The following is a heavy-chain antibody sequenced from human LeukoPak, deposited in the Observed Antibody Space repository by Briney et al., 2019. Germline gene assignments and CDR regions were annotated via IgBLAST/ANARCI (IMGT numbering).Heavy chain of an antibody. Sequence: GGSLRLPCAASGFTFRSHWMSWVRQAPGKGLEWVANIKQDGSEKNYVDSVKGRFTISRDNAKNSLYLQMNSLRAEDTAVYYCARDEYSGSYYAIWGQGTMVTVSS. CDR1: GFTFRSHW. CDR2: IKQDGSEK. V-gene: IGHV3-7*01. CDR3: ARDEYSGSYYAI. D-gene: IGHD1-26*01. J-gene: IGHJ3*02.